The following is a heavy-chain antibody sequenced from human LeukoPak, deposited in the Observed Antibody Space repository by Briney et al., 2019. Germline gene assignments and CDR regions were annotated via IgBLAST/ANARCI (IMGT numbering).Heavy chain of an antibody. Sequence: GGSLRLSCAASGFTFSSYAMSWVRQAPGKGLEWVSTISGSGGSTYYADSVKGRFTISRDNSNNTLYLQMNSLRAEDTAVFYCAPDPNEWLRNNWGQGILVTVSS. J-gene: IGHJ4*02. CDR1: GFTFSSYA. CDR2: ISGSGGST. CDR3: APDPNEWLRNN. D-gene: IGHD5-12*01. V-gene: IGHV3-23*01.